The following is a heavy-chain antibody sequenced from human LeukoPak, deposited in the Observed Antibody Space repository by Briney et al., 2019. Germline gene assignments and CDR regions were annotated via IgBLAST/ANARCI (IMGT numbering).Heavy chain of an antibody. D-gene: IGHD3-22*01. CDR1: GYSISSGYY. Sequence: SETLSPTCTVSGYSISSGYYWGWIRQPPGKGLEWIGSINHSGSTYYNPSLKSRVTISVDTSKNQFSLKLSSVTAADTAVYYCARRVGYYYDSSGFSFADAFDIWGQGTMVTVSS. V-gene: IGHV4-38-2*02. CDR2: INHSGST. CDR3: ARRVGYYYDSSGFSFADAFDI. J-gene: IGHJ3*02.